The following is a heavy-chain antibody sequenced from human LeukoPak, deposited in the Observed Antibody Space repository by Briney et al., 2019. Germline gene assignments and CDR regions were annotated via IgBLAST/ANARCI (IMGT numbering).Heavy chain of an antibody. Sequence: PSETLSLTCTVSGGSISNYYWNWIRQSAGKGLEWIGRIYSTGSTNYNPSLKSRVTMSVDTSKNQFSLKLNSVTAADTAVYYCAREGHSNTLSDYANLDHGGQGTLVTVSS. CDR1: GGSISNYY. CDR2: IYSTGST. V-gene: IGHV4-4*07. D-gene: IGHD3-22*01. J-gene: IGHJ4*02. CDR3: AREGHSNTLSDYANLDH.